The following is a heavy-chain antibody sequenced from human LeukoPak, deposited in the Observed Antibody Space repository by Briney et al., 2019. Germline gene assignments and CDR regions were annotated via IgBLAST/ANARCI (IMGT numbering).Heavy chain of an antibody. J-gene: IGHJ4*02. V-gene: IGHV3-23*01. D-gene: IGHD3-10*01. CDR2: VDAGGNNT. CDR3: AKAYSYGSGYYYSHFDY. Sequence: GGSLRLSCAASGFTFSNYAMSWVRQAPGKGLEWVSTVDAGGNNTVYANSVKGRFTISRDNPKNTLYLQMNSLRAEDTAVYFCAKAYSYGSGYYYSHFDYWGLGTLVTVSS. CDR1: GFTFSNYA.